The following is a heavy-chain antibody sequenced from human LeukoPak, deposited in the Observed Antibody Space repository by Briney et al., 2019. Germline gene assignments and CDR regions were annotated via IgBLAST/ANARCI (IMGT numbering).Heavy chain of an antibody. Sequence: EGSLRLSCVASGLAFRNYAMTWVRQAPGKGLEWVSVIRGSGGDIRYADSVKGRFTISRDNSVNTLYLQMNSLRAEDTAVYYCGKDPIGDYIGAFDFWGQGTMVTVSS. J-gene: IGHJ3*01. CDR3: GKDPIGDYIGAFDF. CDR1: GLAFRNYA. D-gene: IGHD4-17*01. CDR2: IRGSGGDI. V-gene: IGHV3-23*01.